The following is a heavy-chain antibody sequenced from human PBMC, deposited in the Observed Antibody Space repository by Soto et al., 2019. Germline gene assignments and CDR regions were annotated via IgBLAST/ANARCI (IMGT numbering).Heavy chain of an antibody. V-gene: IGHV4-61*01. CDR1: GGSVRSYSYY. J-gene: IGHJ5*02. CDR3: ARETIGSAWQQNWFDP. D-gene: IGHD6-19*01. Sequence: QVQLQESGPGLVKPSETLSLTCTVSGGSVRSYSYYCNWIRQPPEKGLQWIGYIYYTVNTNYNPSVKGRVTISGDTSKNPFSLELSSVTAADTAVYYCARETIGSAWQQNWFDPWGQGTLVTVSS. CDR2: IYYTVNT.